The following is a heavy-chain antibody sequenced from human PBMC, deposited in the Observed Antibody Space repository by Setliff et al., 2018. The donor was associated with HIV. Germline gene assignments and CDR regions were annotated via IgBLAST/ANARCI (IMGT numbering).Heavy chain of an antibody. J-gene: IGHJ6*03. Sequence: SVKVSCKASGGTFTRYAINWVRQAPGQGLEWMGGITPIFGEGKYAQKFQGRVTITADESTSTAYMELSGLRSADTAVYYCATAGEMATIGYSYYYMDVWGKGTTVTVSS. D-gene: IGHD3-10*01. CDR3: ATAGEMATIGYSYYYMDV. V-gene: IGHV1-69*13. CDR1: GGTFTRYA. CDR2: ITPIFGEG.